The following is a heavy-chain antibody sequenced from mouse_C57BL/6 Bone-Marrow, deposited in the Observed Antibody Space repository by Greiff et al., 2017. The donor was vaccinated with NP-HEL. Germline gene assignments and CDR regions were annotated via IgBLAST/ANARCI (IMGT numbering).Heavy chain of an antibody. Sequence: EVKLVESGAELVRPGASVKLSCTASGFNIKDDYMHWVKQRPEQGLEWIGWIDPENGDTEYASKFQGKATITADTSSNTAYLQLSSLTSEDTAVYYCTRRNWDIDDWGQGTTLTVSS. CDR1: GFNIKDDY. CDR2: IDPENGDT. D-gene: IGHD4-1*01. CDR3: TRRNWDIDD. V-gene: IGHV14-4*01. J-gene: IGHJ2*01.